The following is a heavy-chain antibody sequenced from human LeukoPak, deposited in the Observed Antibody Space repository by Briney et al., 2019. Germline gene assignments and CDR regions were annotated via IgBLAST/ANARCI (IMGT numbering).Heavy chain of an antibody. CDR3: ARGGYSYGLGT. J-gene: IGHJ5*02. CDR1: GGSISSYY. Sequence: SETLSLTCTVSGGSISSYYWSWIRQPPGKGLEWIGYIYYSGSTNYNPSLKSQVTISVDTSKNQFSLKLSSVTAADTAVYYCARGGYSYGLGTWGQGTLVTVSS. V-gene: IGHV4-59*01. D-gene: IGHD5-18*01. CDR2: IYYSGST.